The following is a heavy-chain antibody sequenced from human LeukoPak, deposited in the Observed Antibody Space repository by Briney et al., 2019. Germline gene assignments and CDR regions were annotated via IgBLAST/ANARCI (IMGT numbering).Heavy chain of an antibody. CDR3: ARESSQGPDYFDY. J-gene: IGHJ4*02. V-gene: IGHV3-48*03. D-gene: IGHD3-10*01. CDR2: ISSSGSTI. Sequence: GGSLRLSCAASGFTFSSYEMTWVRQAPGKGLEWVSYISSSGSTIYYADSVKGRFTISRDNAKNSLYLQVNSLRAEDTAVYYCARESSQGPDYFDYWGQGTLVTVSS. CDR1: GFTFSSYE.